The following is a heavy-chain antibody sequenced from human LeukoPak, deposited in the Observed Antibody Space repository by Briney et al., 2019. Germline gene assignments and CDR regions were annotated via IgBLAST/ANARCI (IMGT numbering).Heavy chain of an antibody. V-gene: IGHV4-39*07. CDR3: ARDPTVTTFSDGDY. CDR2: IYHSGST. D-gene: IGHD4-17*01. J-gene: IGHJ4*02. CDR1: GASINSGDYY. Sequence: PSETLSLTCTISGASINSGDYYWSWIRQPPGKGLEWIGEIYHSGSTNYNPSLKSRVTISVDKSKNQFSLKLSSVTAADTAVYYCARDPTVTTFSDGDYWGQGTLVTVSS.